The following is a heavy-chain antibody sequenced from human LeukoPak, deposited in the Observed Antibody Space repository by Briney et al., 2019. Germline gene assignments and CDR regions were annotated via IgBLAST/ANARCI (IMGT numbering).Heavy chain of an antibody. CDR1: GFTFSSYS. D-gene: IGHD2-15*01. CDR2: FNIRSDYI. V-gene: IGHV3-21*01. CDR3: AGSIGSWYDP. J-gene: IGHJ5*02. Sequence: GGSLRLSCAASGFTFSSYSMNWVRQALGKGLEWVSSFNIRSDYIYYADSAKGRFTISRDNAKNSLYLQMNSLRVEDTGVYYCAGSIGSWYDPWGLGTMVTVSS.